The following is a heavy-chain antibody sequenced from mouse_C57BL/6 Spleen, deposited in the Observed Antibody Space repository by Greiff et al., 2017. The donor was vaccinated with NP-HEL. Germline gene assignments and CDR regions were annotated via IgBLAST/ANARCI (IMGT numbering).Heavy chain of an antibody. J-gene: IGHJ2*01. CDR1: GFTFSSYA. V-gene: IGHV5-4*01. D-gene: IGHD1-1*01. CDR2: ISDGGSYT. Sequence: EVRLVESGGGLVKPGGSLKLSCAASGFTFSSYAMSWVRQTPEKRLEWVATISDGGSYTYYPDNVKGRFTISRDNAKNNLYLQMSHLKSEDPAMYYCARENYYGSSYNHYYFDYWGQGTTLTVSS. CDR3: ARENYYGSSYNHYYFDY.